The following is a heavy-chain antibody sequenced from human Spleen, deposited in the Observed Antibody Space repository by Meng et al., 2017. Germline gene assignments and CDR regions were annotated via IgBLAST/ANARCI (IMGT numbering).Heavy chain of an antibody. CDR1: GGSFSDYY. Sequence: QVQLPQWGAGLLKPSETLSLTCVGSGGSFSDYYWSWIRQPPGKGLEWIGEINHSGSTNYNPSLKSRVTISVDTSKNQFSLKLSSVAAADTAVYYCAREVPRITMLNWFDPWGQGTLVTVSS. V-gene: IGHV4-34*01. CDR3: AREVPRITMLNWFDP. CDR2: INHSGST. D-gene: IGHD3-10*01. J-gene: IGHJ5*02.